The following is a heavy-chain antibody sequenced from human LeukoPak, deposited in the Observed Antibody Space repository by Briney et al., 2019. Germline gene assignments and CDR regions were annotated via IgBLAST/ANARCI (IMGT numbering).Heavy chain of an antibody. CDR3: VRQPLGRYCAPL. Sequence: SETLSLTCTESSGSISSGAFYWGWIRQPPGEGLEWIGTISYRGTTYYNPSLKTRLTISIDTSNNQVSLKLTSVTAADTAVYYCVRQPLGRYCAPLWGQGTLVTVSS. D-gene: IGHD1-26*01. J-gene: IGHJ4*02. CDR2: ISYRGTT. CDR1: SGSISSGAFY. V-gene: IGHV4-39*01.